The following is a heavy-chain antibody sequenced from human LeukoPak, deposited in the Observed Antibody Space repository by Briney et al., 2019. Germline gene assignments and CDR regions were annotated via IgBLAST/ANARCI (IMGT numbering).Heavy chain of an antibody. Sequence: AGGSLRLSCAASGFTFSSYEMNWVRQAPGKGLEWVSYISSSGTTIYYADSVKGRFTISRDNAKNSLYLQMNSLRAEDTAVYYCARVGDSYGLNYYGMDVWGQGTTVTVSS. V-gene: IGHV3-48*03. CDR3: ARVGDSYGLNYYGMDV. CDR1: GFTFSSYE. CDR2: ISSSGTTI. D-gene: IGHD5-18*01. J-gene: IGHJ6*02.